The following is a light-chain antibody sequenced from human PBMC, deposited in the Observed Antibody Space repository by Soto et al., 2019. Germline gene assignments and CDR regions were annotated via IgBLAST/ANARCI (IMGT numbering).Light chain of an antibody. CDR2: QAS. V-gene: IGKV3-15*01. J-gene: IGKJ5*01. CDR3: KQYNHWPPFT. CDR1: QGVGSK. Sequence: EILMTHSPATLSVSPLEVATLSFRASQGVGSKLAWYQHKPGQAPRLLILQASTRATGIPARFSGSGSGTDFTLTISNLQSEDFAIYYCKQYNHWPPFTFGQGTRLEIK.